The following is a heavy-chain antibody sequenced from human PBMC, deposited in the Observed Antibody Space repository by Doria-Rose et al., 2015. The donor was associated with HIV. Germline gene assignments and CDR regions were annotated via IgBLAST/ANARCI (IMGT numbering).Heavy chain of an antibody. J-gene: IGHJ4*02. CDR3: ARIKSSRWYHKYYFDF. CDR1: GVSLSSPGMG. D-gene: IGHD6-13*01. V-gene: IGHV2-26*01. Sequence: QVTLKESGPVLVKPTETLTLTCTVSGVSLSSPGMGVSWIRQPPGKALEWLANIFSDDERSYKTSLKSRLTISRGTSKSQVVLTMTAVDPVDTATYYCARIKSSRWYHKYYFDFWGQGTLVIVSA. CDR2: IFSDDER.